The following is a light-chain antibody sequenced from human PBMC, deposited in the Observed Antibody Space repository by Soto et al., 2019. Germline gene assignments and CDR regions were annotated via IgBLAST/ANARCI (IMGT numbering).Light chain of an antibody. CDR2: DVS. CDR3: SSYRTSNTRQIV. J-gene: IGLJ1*01. Sequence: QSVLTQPASVSGSPGQSITISCTGTSSDVGGYNYVSWYQHHPGKATKLMIYDVSNRPSGVSNSFSGSKSGNTASLSTSGLQPEDEADYYCSSYRTSNTRQIVCGTGTKVTVL. CDR1: SSDVGGYNY. V-gene: IGLV2-14*03.